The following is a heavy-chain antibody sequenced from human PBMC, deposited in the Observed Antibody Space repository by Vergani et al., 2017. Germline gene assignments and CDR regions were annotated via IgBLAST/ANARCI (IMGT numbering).Heavy chain of an antibody. J-gene: IGHJ5*02. CDR2: IYPGDSDT. Sequence: EVQLVQSGAEVKKPGESLKISCKGSGYSFTSYWIGWVRQMPGKGLEWMGIIYPGDSDTSYSPSFQGQVTISADKSISTAYLQWSSLKASDTAMYYCARGLYCSGGSCYRTVGWFDPWGQGTLVTVSS. V-gene: IGHV5-51*03. CDR1: GYSFTSYW. CDR3: ARGLYCSGGSCYRTVGWFDP. D-gene: IGHD2-15*01.